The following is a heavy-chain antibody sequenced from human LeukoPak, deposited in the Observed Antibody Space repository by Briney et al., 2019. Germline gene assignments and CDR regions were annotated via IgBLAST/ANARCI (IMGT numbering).Heavy chain of an antibody. V-gene: IGHV4-34*01. CDR2: INHSGST. CDR3: ASASPYGSGSPNWFDP. D-gene: IGHD3-10*01. CDR1: GGSFSGYY. J-gene: IGHJ5*02. Sequence: SETLSLTCAVYGGSFSGYYWSWIRRPPGKGLEWIGEINHSGSTNYNPSLKSRVTISVDTSKNQFSLKLSSVTAADTAVYYCASASPYGSGSPNWFDPWGQGTLVTVSS.